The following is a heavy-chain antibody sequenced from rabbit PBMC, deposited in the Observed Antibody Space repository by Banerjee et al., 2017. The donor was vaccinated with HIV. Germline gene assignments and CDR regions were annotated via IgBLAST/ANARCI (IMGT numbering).Heavy chain of an antibody. D-gene: IGHD4-1*01. CDR3: ARDLAGVIGWNFNL. J-gene: IGHJ4*01. Sequence: QSLEESGGDLVKPGASLTLTCKASGIDFNYYFYMCWVRQAPGKGLEWIGCIDAGSSGSTYYASWAKGRFTISKTSSTTVTLQMTSLTGADTATYFCARDLAGVIGWNFNLWGPGTLVT. V-gene: IGHV1S40*01. CDR1: GIDFNYYFY. CDR2: IDAGSSGST.